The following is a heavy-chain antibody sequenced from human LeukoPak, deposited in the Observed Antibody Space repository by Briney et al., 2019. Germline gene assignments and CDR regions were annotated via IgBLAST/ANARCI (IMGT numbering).Heavy chain of an antibody. CDR2: IYRGGYT. V-gene: IGHV3-53*01. CDR3: VRGGETGFDY. CDR1: GFTVDSNF. D-gene: IGHD5-24*01. J-gene: IGHJ4*02. Sequence: PGGSLRLSCAASGFTVDSNFMSWVRQAPGKGPEWVSVIYRGGYTYYADSVKGRFTISRDTSKNTLFLQMNSLRAEDTAVYYCVRGGETGFDYWGQGTRVTVSS.